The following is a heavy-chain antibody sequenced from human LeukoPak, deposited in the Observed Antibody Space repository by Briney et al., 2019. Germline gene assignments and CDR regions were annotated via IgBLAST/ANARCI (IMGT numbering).Heavy chain of an antibody. J-gene: IGHJ6*02. CDR1: GYTLTELS. V-gene: IGHV1-8*01. CDR3: ARGSGGGNPYYYYGMDV. CDR2: MNPNSGNT. Sequence: ASVKVSCKVSGYTLTELSMHWVRQAPGKGLEWMGWMNPNSGNTGYAQKFQGRVTMTRNTSISTAYMELSSLRSEGTAVYYCARGSGGGNPYYYYGMDVWGQGTTVTVSS. D-gene: IGHD4-23*01.